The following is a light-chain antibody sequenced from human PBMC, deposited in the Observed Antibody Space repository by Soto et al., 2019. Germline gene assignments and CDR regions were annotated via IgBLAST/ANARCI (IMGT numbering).Light chain of an antibody. Sequence: AIPLTQSPSSLSASVGDRVTITCRASQGISSALAWYQQKPGKAPKLLIYDASSLESGVPSRFSGSGSGTEFTLTISSLQPDDFATYYCQQFNSYPLTFGAGTKVEIK. V-gene: IGKV1-13*02. CDR2: DAS. CDR1: QGISSA. J-gene: IGKJ4*01. CDR3: QQFNSYPLT.